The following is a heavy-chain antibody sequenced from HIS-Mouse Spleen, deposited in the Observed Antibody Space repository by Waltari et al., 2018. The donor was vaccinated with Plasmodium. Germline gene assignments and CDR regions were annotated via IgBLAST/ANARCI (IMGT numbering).Heavy chain of an antibody. CDR2: IKQEGSEK. D-gene: IGHD6-13*01. V-gene: IGHV3-7*01. CDR3: ASSWYWYFDL. CDR1: GFTFRSYW. Sequence: EVQLVESGGGLVQPGGSLRLSCAASGFTFRSYWMRWVRQAPGKGREWVANIKQEGSEKDYVDSVKGRFTISRDNAKNSLYLQMNSLRAEDTAVYYCASSWYWYFDLWGRGTLVTVSS. J-gene: IGHJ2*01.